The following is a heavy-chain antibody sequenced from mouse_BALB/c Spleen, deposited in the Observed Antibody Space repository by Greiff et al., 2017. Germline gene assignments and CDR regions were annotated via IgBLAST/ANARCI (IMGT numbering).Heavy chain of an antibody. D-gene: IGHD2-10*02. CDR3: IRTYGYALDY. CDR2: IYPSDSYT. V-gene: IGHV1-69*02. CDR1: GFTFTSYW. J-gene: IGHJ4*01. Sequence: QVQLQQPGAELVRPGASVKLSCKASGFTFTSYWINWVKQRPGQGLEWIGNIYPSDSYTNYNQKFKDKATLTVDKSSSTAYMQLSSPTAEDSAVYYCIRTYGYALDYWGQGTSVTVSS.